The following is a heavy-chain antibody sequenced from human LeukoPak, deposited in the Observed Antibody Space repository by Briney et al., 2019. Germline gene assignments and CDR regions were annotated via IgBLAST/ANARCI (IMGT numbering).Heavy chain of an antibody. V-gene: IGHV1-2*02. CDR1: GYTLTGYY. CDR3: ARGLPAPADQYYMDV. CDR2: INPNSGGT. D-gene: IGHD2-2*01. J-gene: IGHJ6*03. Sequence: GASVKVSCKASGYTLTGYYMHWVRQAPGQGLEWMGWINPNSGGTDYAQKFQGRVTMTRGTSISTAYMELRRLRSDDTAVYYCARGLPAPADQYYMDVWGKGTTVTVSS.